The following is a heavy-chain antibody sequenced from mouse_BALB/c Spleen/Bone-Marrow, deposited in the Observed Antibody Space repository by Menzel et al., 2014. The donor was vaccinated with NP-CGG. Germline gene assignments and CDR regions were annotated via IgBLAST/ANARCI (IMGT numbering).Heavy chain of an antibody. J-gene: IGHJ2*01. D-gene: IGHD3-1*01. V-gene: IGHV1S56*01. CDR3: ARGAPYYFDY. Sequence: VQLQQSGPERVKPGASVKMSCKASGYTFTSYFIHWGKQRPGQGLEWIGWIYPGDGSTNYNEKFKGKTTLTADKSSSTAYMLLSSLTSEDSAIYFCARGAPYYFDYWGQGTTLTVSS. CDR1: GYTFTSYF. CDR2: IYPGDGST.